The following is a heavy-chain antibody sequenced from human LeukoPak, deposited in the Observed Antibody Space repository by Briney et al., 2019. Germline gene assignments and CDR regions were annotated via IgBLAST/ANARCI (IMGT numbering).Heavy chain of an antibody. CDR3: ARSRLSGYTAYYYGMDV. Sequence: PSETLSLTCTVSGGSISSYYWSWIRQPPGKGLEWIGYIYYSGSTNYNPSLKSRVTISVDTSKSQFSLKLSSVTAADTAVYYCARSRLSGYTAYYYGMDVWGQGTTVTVSS. J-gene: IGHJ6*02. V-gene: IGHV4-59*01. D-gene: IGHD3-3*01. CDR1: GGSISSYY. CDR2: IYYSGST.